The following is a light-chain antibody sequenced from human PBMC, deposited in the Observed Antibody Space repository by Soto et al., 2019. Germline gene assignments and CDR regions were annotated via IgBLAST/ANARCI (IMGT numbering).Light chain of an antibody. CDR3: QQLFDSPIT. CDR2: AAS. CDR1: QVISTS. J-gene: IGKJ5*01. Sequence: DIQLTQSPSFLSPSIGESVTLICRASQVISTSLAWYQVKPGKAPKLLIYAASTLESGVPSRFSATVSGTEFSLTITSLQPEDFATYYCQQLFDSPITFGQGTRLEIK. V-gene: IGKV1-9*01.